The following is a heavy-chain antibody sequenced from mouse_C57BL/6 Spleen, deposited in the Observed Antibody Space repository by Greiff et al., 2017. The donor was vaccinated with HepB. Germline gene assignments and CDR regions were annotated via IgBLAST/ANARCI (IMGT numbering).Heavy chain of an antibody. CDR1: GYTFTSYW. Sequence: QVQLQQPGAELVKPGASVKLSCKASGYTFTSYWMQWVKQRPGQGLEWIGEIDPSDSDTNYNQKFKGKATLTVDTSSSTAYMQLSSLTSEDSAVYYCLYYGSSYGTRYFDVWGTGTTVTVSS. CDR2: IDPSDSDT. J-gene: IGHJ1*03. D-gene: IGHD1-1*01. V-gene: IGHV1-50*01. CDR3: LYYGSSYGTRYFDV.